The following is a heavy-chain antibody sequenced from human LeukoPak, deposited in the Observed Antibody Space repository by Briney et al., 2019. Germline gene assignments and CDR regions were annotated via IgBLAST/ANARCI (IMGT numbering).Heavy chain of an antibody. Sequence: GRSLRLSCAASGFTFSSYAMHWVRQAPGRGLEWVAVISYDGSNKYYADSVKGRFTISRDNSKNTLYLQMNSLRAEDTAVYYCARDRRETMITFGGVMTAGWFDPWGQGTLVTVSS. CDR2: ISYDGSNK. D-gene: IGHD3-16*01. CDR1: GFTFSSYA. V-gene: IGHV3-30*14. J-gene: IGHJ5*02. CDR3: ARDRRETMITFGGVMTAGWFDP.